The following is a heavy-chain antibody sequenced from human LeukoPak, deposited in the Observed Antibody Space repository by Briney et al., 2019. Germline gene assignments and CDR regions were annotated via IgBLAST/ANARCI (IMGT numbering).Heavy chain of an antibody. V-gene: IGHV1-2*02. D-gene: IGHD3-16*01. CDR3: AREPLFMITFGGVYEL. Sequence: ASVKVSCKASGYTFTGYYMHWVRQAPGQGLEWMGWINPNSGGTNYAQKFQGRVTMTRDTSISTAYMELSRLRSDDTAVYYCAREPLFMITFGGVYELWGQGTLATVSS. CDR1: GYTFTGYY. J-gene: IGHJ4*02. CDR2: INPNSGGT.